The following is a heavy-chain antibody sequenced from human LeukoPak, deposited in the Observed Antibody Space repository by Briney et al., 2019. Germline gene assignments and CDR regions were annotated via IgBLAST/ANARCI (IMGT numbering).Heavy chain of an antibody. D-gene: IGHD3-16*01. Sequence: PSETLSLTCTVSGGSISSYYWSWIRQPAGKGLEWIGRMYASGSTRYNPSFEGRVTMSADTSKNQVSLKLTSVIAADTAVYFCARDQSGHGGHNIDAFDIWGQGTMVTVSS. CDR1: GGSISSYY. CDR2: MYASGST. CDR3: ARDQSGHGGHNIDAFDI. V-gene: IGHV4-4*07. J-gene: IGHJ3*02.